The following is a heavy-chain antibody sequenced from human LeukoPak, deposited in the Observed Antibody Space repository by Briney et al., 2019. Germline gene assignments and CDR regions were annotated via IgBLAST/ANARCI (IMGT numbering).Heavy chain of an antibody. Sequence: GGSLRLSCTTSGFTLSNYWMTWVRQAPGKGLEWVAKIQKDGSEAYYVDSREGRFTISRDNAENSLYLQMHSLRAEDTAVYSCARAGVTNQLGQTYWYFDLWGRGTLVTVSS. CDR2: IQKDGSEA. D-gene: IGHD7-27*01. J-gene: IGHJ2*01. CDR1: GFTLSNYW. V-gene: IGHV3-7*01. CDR3: ARAGVTNQLGQTYWYFDL.